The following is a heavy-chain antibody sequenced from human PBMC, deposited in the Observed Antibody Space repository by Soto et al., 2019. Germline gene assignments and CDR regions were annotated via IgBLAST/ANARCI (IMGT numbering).Heavy chain of an antibody. J-gene: IGHJ4*02. D-gene: IGHD4-4*01. Sequence: QVQLVQSGAEVKKPGASVKVSCKASRYTFISYDINWVRQATGQGLEWMGWMNPKSANTGYAQNFQGRVTMTRNTSKSTAYMERSSLRSEDTAVYYCARSPSWETPVTPYYFDYWGQGTLVTVSS. CDR1: RYTFISYD. V-gene: IGHV1-8*01. CDR3: ARSPSWETPVTPYYFDY. CDR2: MNPKSANT.